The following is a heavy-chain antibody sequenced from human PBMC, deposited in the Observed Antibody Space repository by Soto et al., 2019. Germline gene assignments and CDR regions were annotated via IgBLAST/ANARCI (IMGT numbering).Heavy chain of an antibody. CDR2: ISSDGINK. CDR1: GFTFSNNG. CDR3: AMDHYGGSSRFDY. D-gene: IGHD2-15*01. J-gene: IGHJ4*02. V-gene: IGHV3-30*03. Sequence: QVQLVESGGGAVQPGRSLRLSCAASGFTFSNNGIHWVRQAPGKGLEWVAVISSDGINKYYADSVKGRSTNTRDSSKNTLLLKMPSLRVEDTAVYYGAMDHYGGSSRFDYWGQGTLVTVS.